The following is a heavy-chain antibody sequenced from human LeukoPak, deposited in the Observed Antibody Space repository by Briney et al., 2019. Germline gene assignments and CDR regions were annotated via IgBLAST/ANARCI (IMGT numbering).Heavy chain of an antibody. V-gene: IGHV3-20*04. CDR2: INWNGGST. J-gene: IGHJ4*02. CDR3: ARGTTYQRHDY. D-gene: IGHD2-2*01. CDR1: GFTFDDYG. Sequence: GGSLRLSCAASGFTFDDYGMSWVRHAPGKGLEWVSGINWNGGSTGYADSVKGRFTIPRDNAKNSLYLQMNSLRAEDTALYYCARGTTYQRHDYWGQGTLVTVSS.